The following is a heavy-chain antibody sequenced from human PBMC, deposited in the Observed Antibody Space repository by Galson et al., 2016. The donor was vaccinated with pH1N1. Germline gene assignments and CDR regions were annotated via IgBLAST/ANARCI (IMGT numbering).Heavy chain of an antibody. V-gene: IGHV5-51*01. J-gene: IGHJ3*01. Sequence: QSGAEVKKPGESLKISCKGSGYSFTTDWIGWVRQMPGKGLEWIGHVYDSGSTNYNPSLKSRVTILVDTSRNRFSLRLHTVIAADTAIYYCARTFTERLYGDYISAFDVWGQGTRVTVSS. D-gene: IGHD4-17*01. CDR3: ARTFTERLYGDYISAFDV. CDR2: VYDSGST. CDR1: GYSFTTDW.